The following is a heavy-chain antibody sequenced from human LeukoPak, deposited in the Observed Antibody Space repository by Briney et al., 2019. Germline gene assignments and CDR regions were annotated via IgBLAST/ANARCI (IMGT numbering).Heavy chain of an antibody. V-gene: IGHV3-30*18. CDR1: GFNFNNNG. J-gene: IGHJ6*02. Sequence: GGSLRLPCAASGFNFNNNGIHWVRQAPGKGLEWVAVISHDGSTKYYADSVKGRFTISRDNSKNTLYLQVNSLRAEDTAVYYCAKDRGYFYYGMDVWGQGTAVTVSS. CDR3: AKDRGYFYYGMDV. CDR2: ISHDGSTK.